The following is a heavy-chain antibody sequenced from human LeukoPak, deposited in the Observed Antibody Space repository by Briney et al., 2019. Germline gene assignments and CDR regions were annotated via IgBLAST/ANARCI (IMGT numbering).Heavy chain of an antibody. V-gene: IGHV1-2*02. CDR3: ARGSRGSPYYDILPIGD. D-gene: IGHD3-9*01. Sequence: ASVKVSCKASGYTFTGYYMHWVRQAPGQGLEWMGWINANSGGTNYAQKFQGRVTMTRDTSISTAYMELSRLRSDDTAVYYCARGSRGSPYYDILPIGDWGQGTLVTVSS. CDR2: INANSGGT. CDR1: GYTFTGYY. J-gene: IGHJ4*02.